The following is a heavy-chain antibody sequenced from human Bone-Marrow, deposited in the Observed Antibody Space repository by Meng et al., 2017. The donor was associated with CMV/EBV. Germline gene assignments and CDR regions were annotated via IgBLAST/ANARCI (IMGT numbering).Heavy chain of an antibody. V-gene: IGHV3-30*19. Sequence: GGSLRLSCAASGFTFSSYGMHWVRQAPGKGLEWVAVISYDGSTKYYADSVKSRLTISRDNSKNTLYLQMNSLRAEDTAGYYCARAPPYYYDISGYYFTGHAFDIWGQGTMVTVSS. J-gene: IGHJ3*02. CDR2: ISYDGSTK. CDR3: ARAPPYYYDISGYYFTGHAFDI. CDR1: GFTFSSYG. D-gene: IGHD3-22*01.